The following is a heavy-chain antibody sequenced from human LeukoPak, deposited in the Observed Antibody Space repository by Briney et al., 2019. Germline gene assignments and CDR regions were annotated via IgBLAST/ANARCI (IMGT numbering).Heavy chain of an antibody. J-gene: IGHJ4*02. Sequence: PGGSLRLSCAASGFTFSSYGMHWVRQAPGKGLEWVAVIWYDGSNKYYADSVKGRFTISRDNSKNTLYLQMNSLRAEDTAVYYYARSPGVAGYSYGYPSEFDYWGQGTLVTVSS. CDR2: IWYDGSNK. V-gene: IGHV3-33*01. CDR1: GFTFSSYG. CDR3: ARSPGVAGYSYGYPSEFDY. D-gene: IGHD5-18*01.